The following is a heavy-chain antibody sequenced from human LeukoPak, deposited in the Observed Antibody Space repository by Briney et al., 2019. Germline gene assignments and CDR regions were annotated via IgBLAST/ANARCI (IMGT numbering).Heavy chain of an antibody. CDR3: AREMGSGYYYYMDV. CDR1: GGSISSYY. V-gene: IGHV4-59*01. J-gene: IGHJ6*03. D-gene: IGHD3-10*01. Sequence: SETLSLTCTVSGGSISSYYWSWIRQPPGKGLEWIGYIYYSGSTNYNPSLKSRVTISVDTSKNQFSLKPSSVTAADTAVYYCAREMGSGYYYYMDVWGKGTTVTVSS. CDR2: IYYSGST.